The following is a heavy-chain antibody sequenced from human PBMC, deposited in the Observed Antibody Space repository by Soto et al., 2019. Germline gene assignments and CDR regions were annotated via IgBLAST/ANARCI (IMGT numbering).Heavy chain of an antibody. CDR3: ARDGGGFGELLLNSYDAFDL. Sequence: GWSLRLSCTSSVFSFITYAMYWVRQAPGKGLEWVAIISYDGSNAQYADSVKGRFTVARDNSKNTLYLQMHSLTAEDTAVYYCARDGGGFGELLLNSYDAFDLWGQGKLVTVSS. CDR1: VFSFITYA. CDR2: ISYDGSNA. V-gene: IGHV3-30*04. J-gene: IGHJ3*01. D-gene: IGHD3-10*01.